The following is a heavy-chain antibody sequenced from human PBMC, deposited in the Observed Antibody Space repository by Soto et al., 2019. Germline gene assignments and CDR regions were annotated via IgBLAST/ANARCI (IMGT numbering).Heavy chain of an antibody. CDR1: VFTFSSYA. CDR2: ISGSGGST. Sequence: PGGSLRLSCAASVFTFSSYAMSFVRQAPGKGLEWVSAISGSGGSTYYADSVKGRFTISRDNSKNTLYLQMNSLRAEDTAVYYCAKVSSFGLELRDLEYWGQGTMVTVSS. J-gene: IGHJ4*02. CDR3: AKVSSFGLELRDLEY. V-gene: IGHV3-23*01. D-gene: IGHD1-7*01.